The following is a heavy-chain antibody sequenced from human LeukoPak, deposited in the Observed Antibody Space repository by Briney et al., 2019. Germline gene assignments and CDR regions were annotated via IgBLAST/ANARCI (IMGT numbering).Heavy chain of an antibody. D-gene: IGHD2-15*01. CDR2: ISGSGGST. CDR3: AKGGPNCSGGSCYYYYYMDV. Sequence: PGGSLRLSCAASGFTFSSYAMRWVRQAPGKGLEWVSAISGSGGSTYYADSVKGRFTISRDNSKNTLYLQMNSLRAEDTAVYYCAKGGPNCSGGSCYYYYYMDVWGKGTTVTVSS. V-gene: IGHV3-23*01. CDR1: GFTFSSYA. J-gene: IGHJ6*03.